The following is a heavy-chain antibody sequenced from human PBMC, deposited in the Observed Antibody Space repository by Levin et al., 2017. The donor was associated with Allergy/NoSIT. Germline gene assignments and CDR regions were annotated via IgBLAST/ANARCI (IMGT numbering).Heavy chain of an antibody. CDR2: IYYSGST. Sequence: SETLSLTCTVSGGSISSSSYYWGWIRQPPGTGLEWIGSIYYSGSTYYNPSLKSRVTISVDTSKNQFSLKLSSVTAADTAVYYCARRRDSSGWQGAFDIWGQGTMVTVSS. D-gene: IGHD6-19*01. CDR1: GGSISSSSYY. J-gene: IGHJ3*02. CDR3: ARRRDSSGWQGAFDI. V-gene: IGHV4-39*01.